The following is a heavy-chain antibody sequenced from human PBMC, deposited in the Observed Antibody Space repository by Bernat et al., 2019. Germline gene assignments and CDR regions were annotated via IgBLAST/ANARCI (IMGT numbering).Heavy chain of an antibody. J-gene: IGHJ4*02. CDR3: DVDGGLGGYFDY. V-gene: IGHV3-30*03. Sequence: QVQLVQSGGGVVQPGRSLRLSCAASEFTFRSYGMHWVRQAPGKGLEWVAVISYDGSNKYYADSVKGRFTISRDKSKNTLYMQMNNLRAEDTAVYYGDVDGGLGGYFDYWGQGNLVTVSS. CDR1: EFTFRSYG. CDR2: ISYDGSNK. D-gene: IGHD3-3*01.